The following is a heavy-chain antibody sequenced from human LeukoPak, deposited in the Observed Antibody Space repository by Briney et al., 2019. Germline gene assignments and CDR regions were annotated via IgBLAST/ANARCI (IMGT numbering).Heavy chain of an antibody. CDR3: AKRDFWSGQGENYFDY. D-gene: IGHD3-3*01. CDR1: QFNFNKFG. Sequence: PGGSLRLSCATSQFNFNKFGMTWVRQAPGKGLEWVSSISGNGGSTQYADSVQGRFAISRDNSKNTLYLQINSLRAEDTAVYYCAKRDFWSGQGENYFDYWGQGTLVTVSS. J-gene: IGHJ4*02. CDR2: ISGNGGST. V-gene: IGHV3-23*01.